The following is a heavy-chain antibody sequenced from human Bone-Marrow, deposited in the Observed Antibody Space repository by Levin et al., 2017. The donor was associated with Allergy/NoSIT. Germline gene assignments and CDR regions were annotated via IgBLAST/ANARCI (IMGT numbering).Heavy chain of an antibody. J-gene: IGHJ3*02. CDR2: MNTDSDNT. Sequence: GESLKISCKASGYTFTTYDINWVRQANGQGLEWMGWMNTDSDNTGYAQKFQGRVTMTRDTSKSTAYMELSGLTSEDTAVYYCARNPQDSGSFHIWGQGTMVTVSS. D-gene: IGHD5-12*01. V-gene: IGHV1-8*01. CDR1: GYTFTTYD. CDR3: ARNPQDSGSFHI.